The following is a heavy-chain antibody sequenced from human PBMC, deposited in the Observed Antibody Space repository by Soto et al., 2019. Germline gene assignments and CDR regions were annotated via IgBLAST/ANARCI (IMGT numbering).Heavy chain of an antibody. V-gene: IGHV3-30-3*01. J-gene: IGHJ6*02. D-gene: IGHD1-7*01. CDR2: ISYDGSNK. CDR3: AREFYKLPEVYYYDGMDV. Sequence: QVQLVESGGGVVQPGRSLRLSCAASGFTFSSYAMHWVRQAPGKGLEWVAVISYDGSNKYYADSVKGRFTISRDNSKKALYLQMNSLRAEDTAVYYCAREFYKLPEVYYYDGMDVWGQGTTVTVSS. CDR1: GFTFSSYA.